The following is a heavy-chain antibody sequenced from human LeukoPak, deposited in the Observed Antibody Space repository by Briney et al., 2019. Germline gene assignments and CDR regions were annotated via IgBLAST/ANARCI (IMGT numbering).Heavy chain of an antibody. CDR3: ARHNPPPTGFCSGTSCFMSGSQYFYMDV. CDR1: GVSISGYF. CDR2: IYSTGTT. J-gene: IGHJ6*03. V-gene: IGHV4-4*09. D-gene: IGHD2-2*01. Sequence: SETLSLTCTVSGVSISGYFWSWIRQPPGKGPEWIGYIYSTGTTNYSPSLSSRVTISVDTSKNQLSLNLRFVTATDTAVYHCARHNPPPTGFCSGTSCFMSGSQYFYMDVWGKGTSVTVS.